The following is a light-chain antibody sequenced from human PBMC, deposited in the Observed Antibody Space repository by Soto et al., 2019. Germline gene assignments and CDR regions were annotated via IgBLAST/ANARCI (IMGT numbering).Light chain of an antibody. CDR1: QSVSSY. V-gene: IGKV3-11*01. CDR2: DAS. Sequence: PGERATLSCRASQSVSSYLAWYQQKPGQAPRLLIYDASNRATGIPARFSGSGSGTDFTLTISSLEPEDFAVYYCQQRSNWPQLTFGGGTKVKIK. CDR3: QQRSNWPQLT. J-gene: IGKJ4*01.